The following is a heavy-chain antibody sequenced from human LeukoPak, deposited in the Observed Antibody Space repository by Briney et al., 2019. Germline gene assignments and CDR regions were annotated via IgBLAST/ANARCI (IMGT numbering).Heavy chain of an antibody. D-gene: IGHD3-3*01. Sequence: SETLSLTCTVSGGSISSYYWSWIRQPAGKGLEWIGRIYTSGSTNYNPSLKSRVTMSVDTSKNQFSLKLSSVTAADTAVYYCARVNLAWPDLNWFDPWGQGTLVTVSS. CDR3: ARVNLAWPDLNWFDP. J-gene: IGHJ5*02. CDR2: IYTSGST. V-gene: IGHV4-4*07. CDR1: GGSISSYY.